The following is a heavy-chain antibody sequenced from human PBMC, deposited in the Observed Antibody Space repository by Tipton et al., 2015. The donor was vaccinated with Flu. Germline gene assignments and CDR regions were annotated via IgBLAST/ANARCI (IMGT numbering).Heavy chain of an antibody. Sequence: TLSLTCSVSGGSFNSGTFHWSWIRLPAGKGLEWVGRIYNNGRTDYNPSLKSRVTISLDASTNEFFLRLTSVTAADTAVYYCARVLGSGRPDYWGDGMPVTVSS. V-gene: IGHV4-61*02. CDR3: ARVLGSGRPDY. CDR2: IYNNGRT. CDR1: GGSFNSGTFH. D-gene: IGHD6-19*01. J-gene: IGHJ4*01.